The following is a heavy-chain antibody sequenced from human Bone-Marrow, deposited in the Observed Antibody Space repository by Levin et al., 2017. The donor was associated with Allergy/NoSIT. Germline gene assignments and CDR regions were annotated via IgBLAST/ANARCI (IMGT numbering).Heavy chain of an antibody. V-gene: IGHV3-23*01. CDR2: VSGSGGFT. D-gene: IGHD3-10*01. J-gene: IGHJ6*02. CDR1: GFTFSNHA. Sequence: GESLKISCAASGFTFSNHAISWVRQAPGKGLEWVSHISGAGDNTEWVSAVSGSGGFTDYADSVMGRFTISRDNSKNTVYLQMNSRRAEDTAVYYCAKDISYGSGELYGMDVWGQGTTVSVSS. CDR3: AKDISYGSGELYGMDV.